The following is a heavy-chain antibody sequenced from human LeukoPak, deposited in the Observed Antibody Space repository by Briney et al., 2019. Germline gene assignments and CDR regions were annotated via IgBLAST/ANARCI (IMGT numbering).Heavy chain of an antibody. CDR3: ARERSSSGGHNWFDP. CDR1: GVYIITSGHS. J-gene: IGHJ5*02. CDR2: VYYTGVT. Sequence: SETLSLTCTVSGVYIITSGHSWGWLRQPPGKGLEWIVSVYYTGVTSTNPFFRSRMSISVDTSKNQFSLNLTSVTAADAAVYYCARERSSSGGHNWFDPWGQGTLVTVSS. V-gene: IGHV4-39*07. D-gene: IGHD4-23*01.